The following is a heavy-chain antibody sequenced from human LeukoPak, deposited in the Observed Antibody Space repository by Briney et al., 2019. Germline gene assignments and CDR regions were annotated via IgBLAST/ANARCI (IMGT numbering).Heavy chain of an antibody. CDR2: ISTRSSST. Sequence: GGSPRLSCAASGFTFSDWYMSWIRQAPGKGLEWVSYISTRSSSTNYADSVKGRFTISRDDAKNSLYLQMNSLRAEDTAVYYCARGHWGLDVWGQGTTVTVSS. V-gene: IGHV3-11*05. D-gene: IGHD1-1*01. CDR3: ARGHWGLDV. J-gene: IGHJ6*02. CDR1: GFTFSDWY.